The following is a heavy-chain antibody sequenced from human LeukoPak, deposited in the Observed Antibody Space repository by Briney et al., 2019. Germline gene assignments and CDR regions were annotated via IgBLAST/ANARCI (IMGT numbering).Heavy chain of an antibody. CDR1: GGSFSGYY. D-gene: IGHD5-12*01. Sequence: PSETLSLTCAVYGGSFSGYYWSWIRQPPGKGLEWIGEINHSGSTNYNPSLKSRVTISVDTSKNQFSLKLSSVTAADTAVYYCARGGSGYARYYYYYGMDVWGQGTTVTVSS. CDR3: ARGGSGYARYYYYYGMDV. V-gene: IGHV4-34*01. J-gene: IGHJ6*02. CDR2: INHSGST.